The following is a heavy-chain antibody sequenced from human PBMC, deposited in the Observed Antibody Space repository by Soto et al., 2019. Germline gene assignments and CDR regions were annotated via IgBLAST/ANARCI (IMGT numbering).Heavy chain of an antibody. CDR2: IDPSDSYT. CDR3: AGNPITMIETSAFDI. V-gene: IGHV5-10-1*01. CDR1: GYSFTSYW. J-gene: IGHJ3*02. D-gene: IGHD3-22*01. Sequence: GESLKISCKGSGYSFTSYWISWVRQMPGKGLEWMGRIDPSDSYTNYSPSFQGHVTISADKSISTAYLQWSSLKASDTAMYYCAGNPITMIETSAFDIWGQGTMVTVSS.